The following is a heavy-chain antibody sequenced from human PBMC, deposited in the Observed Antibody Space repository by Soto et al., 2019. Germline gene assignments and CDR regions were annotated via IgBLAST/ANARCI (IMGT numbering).Heavy chain of an antibody. Sequence: QVQLQDSGPGLVKPSETLSLTCTVTGGSISNHYWSWIRQPPGKGLEWIGYIYYNGNTNYNPSLKSRVTMSVDTYKTQISLQFSSVTAADTAVYYCTRATWYSEYWGQGTLVTVSS. CDR2: IYYNGNT. J-gene: IGHJ4*02. D-gene: IGHD2-21*02. CDR3: TRATWYSEY. CDR1: GGSISNHY. V-gene: IGHV4-59*11.